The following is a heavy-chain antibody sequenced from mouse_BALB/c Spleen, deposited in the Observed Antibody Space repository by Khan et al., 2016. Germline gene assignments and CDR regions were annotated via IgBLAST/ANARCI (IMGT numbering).Heavy chain of an antibody. V-gene: IGHV14-3*02. CDR1: GFNIKDTY. CDR2: IDPANGNT. J-gene: IGHJ3*01. Sequence: VRLQQSGAELVKPGASVKLSCTASGFNIKDTYMHWVNQRPEQGLEWIGRIDPANGNTKYDPKFQGKATITADTSSNTAYLQLSSLTSEDTAVYYCSSRLAYWGQGTLVTVSA. CDR3: SSRLAY.